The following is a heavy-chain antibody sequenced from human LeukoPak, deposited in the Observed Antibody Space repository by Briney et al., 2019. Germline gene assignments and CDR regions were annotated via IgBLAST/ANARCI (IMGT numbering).Heavy chain of an antibody. V-gene: IGHV1-18*01. CDR1: GYTFTSYG. J-gene: IGHJ3*02. CDR2: ISAYNGNT. Sequence: ASVKVSCKAPGYTFTSYGISWVRQAPGQGLEWMGWISAYNGNTNYAQKLQGRVTMTTDTSTSTAYMELRSLRSDDTAVYYCARDLRYDFWSGSRGAFDIWGQGTMVTVSS. D-gene: IGHD3-3*01. CDR3: ARDLRYDFWSGSRGAFDI.